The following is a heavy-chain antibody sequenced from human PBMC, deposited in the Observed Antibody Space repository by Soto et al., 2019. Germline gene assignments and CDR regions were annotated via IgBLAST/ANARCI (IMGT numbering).Heavy chain of an antibody. Sequence: GGSLRLSCAASGFTFSSYAMSWVRQAPGKGLEWVSVISGSGGSTYYADSVKGRFTISRDNSKNTLYLQMNSLRAEDTAVYYCAKTHVVVVTIFRVSGYYYYYGMDVWGQGTAGTVSS. D-gene: IGHD2-15*01. CDR3: AKTHVVVVTIFRVSGYYYYYGMDV. CDR1: GFTFSSYA. CDR2: ISGSGGST. V-gene: IGHV3-23*01. J-gene: IGHJ6*02.